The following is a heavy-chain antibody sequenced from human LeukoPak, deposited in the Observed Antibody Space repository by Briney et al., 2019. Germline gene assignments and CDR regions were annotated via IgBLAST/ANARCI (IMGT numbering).Heavy chain of an antibody. J-gene: IGHJ4*02. V-gene: IGHV1-3*01. CDR3: ARYNWNYGGSFDY. D-gene: IGHD1-7*01. CDR2: INAGNGNT. CDR1: GGTFTSYA. Sequence: ASVKVSCKASGGTFTSYAMHWVRQAPGQRLEWMGWINAGNGNTKYSQKFQGRITITRDTSASTAYMELSSLRSEDTAVYYCARYNWNYGGSFDYWGQGTLVTVSS.